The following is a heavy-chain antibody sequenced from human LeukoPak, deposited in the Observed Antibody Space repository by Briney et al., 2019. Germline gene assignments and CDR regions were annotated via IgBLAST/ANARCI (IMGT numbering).Heavy chain of an antibody. CDR2: IYNDGRT. V-gene: IGHV3-53*01. CDR1: GFIVRSNY. Sequence: GGSLRLSCAASGFIVRSNYMSWFRQAPGKGLEWASVIYNDGRTYYADSVKGRFIISKDISKNTLYLQMNNLRADDTALHYCARESGYAVGDFWGRGTLVTVSS. J-gene: IGHJ4*02. D-gene: IGHD2-2*01. CDR3: ARESGYAVGDF.